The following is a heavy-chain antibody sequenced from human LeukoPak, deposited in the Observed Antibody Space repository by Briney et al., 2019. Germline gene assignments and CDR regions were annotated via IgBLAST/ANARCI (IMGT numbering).Heavy chain of an antibody. D-gene: IGHD3-10*01. CDR1: GFTFSSYA. Sequence: PGGSLRLSCAASGFTFSSYAMSWVRQAPGKGLEWVSAISGSGGSTYYADSVKGRFTISRDNSKNTLYLQMNSLRAEDTALYYCAKDIAITMVRGVMDYWGQGTLVTVSS. V-gene: IGHV3-23*01. CDR3: AKDIAITMVRGVMDY. CDR2: ISGSGGST. J-gene: IGHJ4*02.